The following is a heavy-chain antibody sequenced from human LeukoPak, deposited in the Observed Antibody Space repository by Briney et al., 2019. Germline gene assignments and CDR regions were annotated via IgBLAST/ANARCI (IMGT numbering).Heavy chain of an antibody. D-gene: IGHD3-10*01. J-gene: IGHJ4*02. V-gene: IGHV4-30-4*01. Sequence: PSQTLSLTCTVSGGSISSGDYYWSWIRQPPGKGLEWIGYIYYSGSTYYNPSLESRVTISVDTSKNQFSLKLSSVTAADTAVYYCARAHYYGSGSYSFDYWGQGTLVTVSS. CDR3: ARAHYYGSGSYSFDY. CDR2: IYYSGST. CDR1: GGSISSGDYY.